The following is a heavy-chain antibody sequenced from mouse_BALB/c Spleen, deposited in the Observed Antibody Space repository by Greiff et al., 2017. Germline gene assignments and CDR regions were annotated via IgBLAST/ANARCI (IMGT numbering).Heavy chain of an antibody. CDR3: VRHMATVGAMDY. CDR2: IRSKSNNYAT. Sequence: EVQLVESGGGLVQPKGSLKLSCAASGFTFNTYAMNWVRQAPGKGLEWVARIRSKSNNYATYYADSVKDRFTISRDDSQSMLYLQMNNLKTEDTAMYYCVRHMATVGAMDYWGQGTSVTVSS. CDR1: GFTFNTYA. V-gene: IGHV10-1*02. D-gene: IGHD1-1*01. J-gene: IGHJ4*01.